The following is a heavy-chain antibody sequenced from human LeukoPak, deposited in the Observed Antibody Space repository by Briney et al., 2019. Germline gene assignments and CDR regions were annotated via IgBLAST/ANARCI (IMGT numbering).Heavy chain of an antibody. CDR2: ISSSSNYI. J-gene: IGHJ3*02. Sequence: GGSLRLSCAASGFTFSTYNMNWVRQASGKGLEWVSSISSSSNYIYYADSVKGRFTISRDNAKNSLYLQMNSLRVEDTDVYYCARDVGASASDAFDIWGQGTMVTVSS. D-gene: IGHD1-26*01. CDR3: ARDVGASASDAFDI. CDR1: GFTFSTYN. V-gene: IGHV3-21*01.